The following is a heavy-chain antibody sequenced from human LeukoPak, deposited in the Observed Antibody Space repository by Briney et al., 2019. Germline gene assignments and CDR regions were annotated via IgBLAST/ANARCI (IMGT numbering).Heavy chain of an antibody. V-gene: IGHV1-69*13. CDR3: ARDERWELLTVDY. CDR1: GGTFSSYA. CDR2: IIPIFGTA. D-gene: IGHD1-26*01. Sequence: SVKVSCKASGGTFSSYAISWVRQAPGQGLEWMGGIIPIFGTANYAQKFQGRVTITADESTSTAYMELRSLRSDDTAVYYCARDERWELLTVDYWGQGTLVTVSS. J-gene: IGHJ4*02.